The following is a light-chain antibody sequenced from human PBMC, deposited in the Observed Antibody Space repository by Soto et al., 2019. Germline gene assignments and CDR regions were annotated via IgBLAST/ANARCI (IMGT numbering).Light chain of an antibody. V-gene: IGKV3-20*01. CDR1: QSVSSSY. J-gene: IGKJ1*01. CDR3: QQYGSSPWT. Sequence: EIVLTQSPGTLSLSPGERATLSCRASQSVSSSYLAWYQQKPGQAPRPLIYGASSRATGIPDRFSGSGSGTDFTFTISRLEPEDFAVYYRQQYGSSPWTVGQGTKVEIK. CDR2: GAS.